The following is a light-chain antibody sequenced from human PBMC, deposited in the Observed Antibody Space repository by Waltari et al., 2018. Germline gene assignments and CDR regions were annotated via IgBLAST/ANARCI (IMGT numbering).Light chain of an antibody. CDR1: SSDVGGYNY. J-gene: IGLJ3*02. Sequence: QSALTQPRSVSGSPGQSVTISCTGTSSDVGGYNYVSWYQQHPGKAPQLMIYDVNKRPSGVPDRFSGSKSGNTASLTISGLQAEDEADYYCDSYAGTSTWVFGGGTKLTVL. V-gene: IGLV2-11*01. CDR3: DSYAGTSTWV. CDR2: DVN.